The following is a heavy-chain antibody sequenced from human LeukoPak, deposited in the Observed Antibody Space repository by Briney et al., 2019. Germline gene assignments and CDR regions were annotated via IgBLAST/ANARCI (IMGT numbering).Heavy chain of an antibody. CDR3: ARKTSFDY. J-gene: IGHJ4*02. CDR1: GFTFSSYS. Sequence: GGSLRLSCAASGFTFSSYSMNWVRQAPGKGLEWVSYISSSSTIYYADSVKGRFTISRDNAKNSLYLQMNSLRDEDTAVYYCARKTSFDYWGQGTLVTVSS. V-gene: IGHV3-48*02. CDR2: ISSSSTI.